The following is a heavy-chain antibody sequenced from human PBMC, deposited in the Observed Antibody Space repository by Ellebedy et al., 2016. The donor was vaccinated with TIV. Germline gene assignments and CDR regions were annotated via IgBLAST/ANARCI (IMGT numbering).Heavy chain of an antibody. V-gene: IGHV4-38-2*02. J-gene: IGHJ6*03. CDR3: ARARGRQLWPKNYMDV. Sequence: SETLSLTXTVSGYSISSGYYWGWIRQPPGKGLEWIGSIYHSGSTYYNPSLKSRVTISVDTSKNQFSLKLSSVTAADTAVYYCARARGRQLWPKNYMDVWGKGTTVTVSS. CDR1: GYSISSGYY. CDR2: IYHSGST. D-gene: IGHD5-18*01.